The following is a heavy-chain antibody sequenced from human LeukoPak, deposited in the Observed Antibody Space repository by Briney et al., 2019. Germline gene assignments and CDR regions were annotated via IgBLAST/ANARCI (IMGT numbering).Heavy chain of an antibody. V-gene: IGHV3-23*01. J-gene: IGHJ6*03. CDR1: GFTFSSYA. Sequence: GGSLRLSCAASGFTFSSYAMSWVRQAPGKGLEWVSAISGSGGSTYYADSVKGRFTISRDNSKNTLYLQMNSLRAEDTAVYYCAKSPMRITIFGVVLDYYYYMDVWGKGTTVTVSS. CDR3: AKSPMRITIFGVVLDYYYYMDV. D-gene: IGHD3-3*01. CDR2: ISGSGGST.